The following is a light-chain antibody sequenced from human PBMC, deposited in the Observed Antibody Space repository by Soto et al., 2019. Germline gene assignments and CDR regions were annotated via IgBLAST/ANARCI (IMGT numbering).Light chain of an antibody. CDR2: LNSDGSH. CDR1: SGHSSFA. V-gene: IGLV4-69*01. CDR3: QTWGTGIHV. J-gene: IGLJ1*01. Sequence: QSVLTQSPSASASLGASVKLTCILSSGHSSFAIAWHQQQPEKGPRYLMKLNSDGSHSKGDGIPDRFSGSSSGAERYLTISRLQSEDEADYYCQTWGTGIHVFGTGTKVTVL.